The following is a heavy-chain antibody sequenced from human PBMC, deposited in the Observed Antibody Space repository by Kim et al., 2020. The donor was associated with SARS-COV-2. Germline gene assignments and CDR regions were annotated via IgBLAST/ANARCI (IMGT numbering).Heavy chain of an antibody. J-gene: IGHJ6*02. Sequence: ADSVKSRFTIPKDNAKNSLYLQMNSLRAEDTAVYYCAREFVAYYYYGMDVWGQGTTVTVSS. D-gene: IGHD3-16*01. V-gene: IGHV3-48*03. CDR3: AREFVAYYYYGMDV.